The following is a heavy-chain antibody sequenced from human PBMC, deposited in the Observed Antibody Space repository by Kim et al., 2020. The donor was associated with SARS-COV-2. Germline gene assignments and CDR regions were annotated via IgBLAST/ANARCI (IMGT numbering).Heavy chain of an antibody. CDR3: ANLKAVAGTSK. J-gene: IGHJ4*02. CDR1: TFTFSTYA. D-gene: IGHD6-19*01. V-gene: IGHV3-23*01. CDR2: ISEGGDLT. Sequence: WGSLRLSCAASTFTFSTYALSWVRQAPGKGLEWVSSISEGGDLTFYAYFVRGRFTFFRDNSKNTLLLHMNSLRADDTAVYYCANLKAVAGTSKWGQG.